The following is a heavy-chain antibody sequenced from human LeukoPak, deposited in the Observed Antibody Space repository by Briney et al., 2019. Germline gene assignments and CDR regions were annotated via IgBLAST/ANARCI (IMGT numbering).Heavy chain of an antibody. J-gene: IGHJ4*02. Sequence: SETLSRTATVSGGSISSSSYDWGWLRQPPGRRLEWIASIDYSGSTYYNPSLKSRVTISVDTSKNQFSLKLSSVTAADTAVYYCARTGYYYDSSGYGDDYWGQGTLVTVSS. V-gene: IGHV4-39*01. CDR3: ARTGYYYDSSGYGDDY. CDR2: IDYSGST. D-gene: IGHD3-22*01. CDR1: GGSISSSSYD.